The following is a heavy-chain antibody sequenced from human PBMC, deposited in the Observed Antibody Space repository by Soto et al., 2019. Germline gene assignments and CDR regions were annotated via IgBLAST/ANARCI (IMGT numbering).Heavy chain of an antibody. CDR1: GGSISSLY. CDR2: IHYSGST. J-gene: IGHJ4*02. V-gene: IGHV4-59*11. Sequence: PSETLSLTCTVSGGSISSLYWSWIRQPPGKGLEWIGYIHYSGSTNYNPSLKSRVTISVDTSKNQFSLKLSSVTAADTAVYYCARGHYDSSGYSYPFDYWGQGTLVTVSS. CDR3: ARGHYDSSGYSYPFDY. D-gene: IGHD3-22*01.